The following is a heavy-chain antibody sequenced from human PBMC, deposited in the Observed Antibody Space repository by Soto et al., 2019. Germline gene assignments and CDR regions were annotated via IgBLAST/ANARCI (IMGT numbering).Heavy chain of an antibody. CDR1: GYNFTQYT. CDR2: ITAGDAKT. J-gene: IGHJ5*02. V-gene: IGHV1-3*01. D-gene: IGHD2-2*01. CDR3: ARDLYSSSWFWFDP. Sequence: QVQLVQSGADVKKPGASVKISCKASGYNFTQYTIHWVRQAPGQRLEWMGWITAGDAKTEYSQKLQGRVTISRDISATTDYLDLDSLRSEDTAVYYCARDLYSSSWFWFDPWGRGTQVIVSS.